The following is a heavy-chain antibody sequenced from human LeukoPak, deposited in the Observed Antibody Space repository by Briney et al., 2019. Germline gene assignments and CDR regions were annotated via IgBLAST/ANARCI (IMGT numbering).Heavy chain of an antibody. Sequence: ASVKVSCKASGYTFTGYYMHWVRQAPGQGLEWMGRINPNSGGTNYAQKFQGRVTMTRDTSISTAYMELSRLRSDDTAVYYCARDNSGWYTVDYWGQGTLVTVSS. CDR3: ARDNSGWYTVDY. CDR1: GYTFTGYY. V-gene: IGHV1-2*06. D-gene: IGHD6-19*01. J-gene: IGHJ4*02. CDR2: INPNSGGT.